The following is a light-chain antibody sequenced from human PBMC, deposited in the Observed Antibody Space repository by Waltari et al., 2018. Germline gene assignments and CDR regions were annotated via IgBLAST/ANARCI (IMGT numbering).Light chain of an antibody. CDR3: MQGTDLSWT. CDR1: RSLVHSDGNTY. V-gene: IGKV2-30*02. CDR2: RVS. J-gene: IGKJ1*01. Sequence: DIVMTQSPLSLPVTLGQPASISCRSSRSLVHSDGNTYLNWFQQRPGQSPRRLIYRVSNRDSGVPDRFSGSGSGTDFTLKISRVEAEDVGVYHCMQGTDLSWTFGQGTKVEIK.